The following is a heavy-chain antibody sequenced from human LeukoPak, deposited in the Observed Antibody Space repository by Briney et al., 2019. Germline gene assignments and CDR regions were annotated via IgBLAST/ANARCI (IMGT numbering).Heavy chain of an antibody. V-gene: IGHV3-23*01. J-gene: IGHJ4*02. Sequence: GGSLRLSCAASGFTFSSYAMSWVRQAPGKGLEWVSAISGSGGSTYYADSVKGRFTISRDNSKNTLYLQMNSLRAEDTAVYYCAKVSPYDFWSGHNPLTDYWGQGTLVTVSS. CDR1: GFTFSSYA. D-gene: IGHD3-3*01. CDR3: AKVSPYDFWSGHNPLTDY. CDR2: ISGSGGST.